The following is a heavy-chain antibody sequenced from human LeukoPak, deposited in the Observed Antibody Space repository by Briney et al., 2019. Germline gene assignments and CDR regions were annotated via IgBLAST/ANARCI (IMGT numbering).Heavy chain of an antibody. CDR2: SYYTGSA. J-gene: IGHJ4*02. D-gene: IGHD2-21*02. CDR3: ARYGAPSYCGGDCYQYYFDY. Sequence: SETLSLTCTVSGDSITSYYWSWIRQPPGKGLEWIGYSYYTGSANYNPSLKSRVTISVDTSKNQFSLKLSSVTAADTAVHYCARYGAPSYCGGDCYQYYFDYWGQGTLVTVSS. CDR1: GDSITSYY. V-gene: IGHV4-59*08.